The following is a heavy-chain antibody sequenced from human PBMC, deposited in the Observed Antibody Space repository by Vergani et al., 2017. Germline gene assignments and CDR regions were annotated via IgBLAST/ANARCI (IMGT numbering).Heavy chain of an antibody. V-gene: IGHV4-59*12. CDR1: GGSISSYY. Sequence: QVQLQESGPGLVKPSETLSLTCTVSGGSISSYYWSWIRQPPGKGLEWIGQINHSGGTNYNPSLKSRVTISQDASKSQFSLKIKSVTAADTALYFCARPVGPRAMADGYHVWGQGTMVTVS. D-gene: IGHD3-10*01. CDR3: ARPVGPRAMADGYHV. J-gene: IGHJ3*01. CDR2: INHSGGT.